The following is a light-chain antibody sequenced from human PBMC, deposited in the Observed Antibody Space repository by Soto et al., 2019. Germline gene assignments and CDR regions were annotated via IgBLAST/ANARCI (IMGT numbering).Light chain of an antibody. V-gene: IGKV1-39*02. CDR2: AGS. CDR3: QRCDNARRIT. Sequence: DIQMTQSPSSLSASVGDRVTITCRASQSISSYLNWYQQKPGKAPKLLIYAGSSLQSGVPSRFSGSGSGTDFTLTIRSLQTEDVATYYCQRCDNARRITFGQGTRLEIK. J-gene: IGKJ5*01. CDR1: QSISSY.